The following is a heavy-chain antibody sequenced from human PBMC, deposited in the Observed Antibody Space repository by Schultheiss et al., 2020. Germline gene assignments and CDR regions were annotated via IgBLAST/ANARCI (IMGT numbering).Heavy chain of an antibody. CDR1: GYTFTSYG. CDR3: AREPHSAYDFRGMDV. D-gene: IGHD5-12*01. CDR2: ISAYNGDT. V-gene: IGHV1-18*01. Sequence: ASVKVSCKASGYTFTSYGISWVRQAPGQGLEWMGWISAYNGDTNYAQRLQDRVTMTTHTSTSTAYMELGSLRSDDTAVYYCAREPHSAYDFRGMDVWGQGTTVTGYS. J-gene: IGHJ6*02.